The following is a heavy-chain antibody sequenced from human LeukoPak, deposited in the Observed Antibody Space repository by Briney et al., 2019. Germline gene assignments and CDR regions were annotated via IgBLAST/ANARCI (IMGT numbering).Heavy chain of an antibody. CDR3: ARDIVVVPAAIVVGHNWSDP. CDR2: ISSSGSTI. J-gene: IGHJ5*02. CDR1: GFTFSDYY. Sequence: GGSLRLSCAASGFTFSDYYMSWIRQAPGKGLEWVSYISSSGSTIYYADSVKGRFTISRDNAKNSLYLQMNSLRAEDTAVYYCARDIVVVPAAIVVGHNWSDPWGQGTLVTVSS. D-gene: IGHD2-2*02. V-gene: IGHV3-11*01.